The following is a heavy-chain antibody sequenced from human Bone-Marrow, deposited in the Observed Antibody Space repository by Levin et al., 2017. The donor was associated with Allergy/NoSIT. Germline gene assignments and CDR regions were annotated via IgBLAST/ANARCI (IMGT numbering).Heavy chain of an antibody. D-gene: IGHD5-18*01. CDR2: ISASGSP. J-gene: IGHJ6*03. Sequence: SSETLSLTCTVSGGSISSGSYYWSWIRQPAGTGLEWIGRISASGSPDYNPSLKSRVTISVDTSKNQFSLKLSSVNASDTAVYYCARDRRGYDYGPNTDYYYYYMDVWGKGTTVTVSS. CDR1: GGSISSGSYY. CDR3: ARDRRGYDYGPNTDYYYYYMDV. V-gene: IGHV4-61*02.